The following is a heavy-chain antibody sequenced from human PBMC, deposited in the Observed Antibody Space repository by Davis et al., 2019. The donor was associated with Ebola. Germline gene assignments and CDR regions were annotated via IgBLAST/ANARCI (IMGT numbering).Heavy chain of an antibody. V-gene: IGHV1-46*01. CDR3: ASGTYYGSGSYIDY. Sequence: AASVKVSCKAFGYTFTSYYIHWVRQAPGRGLEWMGIVNPSGGSTTYAQKFQGRVTMTRDTSTSTVYMELSSLRSEDTAVYYCASGTYYGSGSYIDYWGQGTLVTVSS. CDR2: VNPSGGST. CDR1: GYTFTSYY. J-gene: IGHJ4*02. D-gene: IGHD3-10*01.